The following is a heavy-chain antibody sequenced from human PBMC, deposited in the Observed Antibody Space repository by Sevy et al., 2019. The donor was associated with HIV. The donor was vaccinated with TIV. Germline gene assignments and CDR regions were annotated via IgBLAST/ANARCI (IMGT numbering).Heavy chain of an antibody. D-gene: IGHD7-27*01. Sequence: GGSLRLSCVASGFILRNYEMNWVRQAPGKGLEWVSSISDTGTSTYYADSVEGRFTISRDNSKKTLYLQMNSLRAEDTALYYCAKYAGDFPHFDYWGQGTLVTVSS. CDR1: GFILRNYE. CDR3: AKYAGDFPHFDY. V-gene: IGHV3-23*01. CDR2: ISDTGTST. J-gene: IGHJ4*02.